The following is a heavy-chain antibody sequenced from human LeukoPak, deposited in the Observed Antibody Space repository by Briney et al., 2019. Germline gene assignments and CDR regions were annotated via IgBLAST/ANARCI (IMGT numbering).Heavy chain of an antibody. CDR1: GYTFTSYG. J-gene: IGHJ4*02. Sequence: GASVKVSCKASGYTFTSYGISWVRQAPGQGLEWMGWISAYNGNTNYAQKLQGRVTMTTDTSTSTAYMELRRPRSDDTAVYYCARAGYCSGGSCYLLPFDYWGQGTLVTVSS. CDR2: ISAYNGNT. CDR3: ARAGYCSGGSCYLLPFDY. V-gene: IGHV1-18*01. D-gene: IGHD2-15*01.